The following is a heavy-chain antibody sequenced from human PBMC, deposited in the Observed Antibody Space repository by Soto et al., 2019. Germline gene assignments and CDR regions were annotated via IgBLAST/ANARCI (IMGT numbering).Heavy chain of an antibody. V-gene: IGHV3-15*07. CDR3: TRGLYYDSSGSYHFDY. CDR1: GFTFSNAW. D-gene: IGHD3-22*01. Sequence: GSLRLSCAASGFTFSNAWMNWVRQAPGKGLEWVGRIKSKTDGGTTDYAAPVKGRFTISRDDSKNTLYLQMNSLKTEDTAVYYCTRGLYYDSSGSYHFDYWGQGTLVTVSS. J-gene: IGHJ4*02. CDR2: IKSKTDGGTT.